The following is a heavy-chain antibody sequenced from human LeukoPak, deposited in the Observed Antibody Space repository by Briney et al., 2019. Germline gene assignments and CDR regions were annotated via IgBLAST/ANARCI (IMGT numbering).Heavy chain of an antibody. CDR3: ASLPRHFDWYSDY. CDR2: ISNSGST. V-gene: IGHV4-59*01. J-gene: IGHJ4*02. D-gene: IGHD3-9*01. Sequence: PSETLSLTCTVSGGSFTNYYWSWIRQPPGKGLEWIGYISNSGSTNSNPSLKSRVSISIDASKNQVSLKLSSVTAADTAVYYCASLPRHFDWYSDYWGQGTLVTVSS. CDR1: GGSFTNYY.